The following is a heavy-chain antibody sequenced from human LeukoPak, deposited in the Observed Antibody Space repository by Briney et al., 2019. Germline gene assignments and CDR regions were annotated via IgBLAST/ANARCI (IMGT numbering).Heavy chain of an antibody. CDR2: ISTNNGNT. J-gene: IGHJ4*02. D-gene: IGHD3-16*01. V-gene: IGHV1-18*01. Sequence: ASVKVSCKASVYTFTNHGISWVRQAPGQGLEWMGWISTNNGNTNYAQKLQGRVTMTTDTSASTAYMELRSLRSDDTAVYYCATDERRFMIMVGGALDFWGQGTLVTVSS. CDR1: VYTFTNHG. CDR3: ATDERRFMIMVGGALDF.